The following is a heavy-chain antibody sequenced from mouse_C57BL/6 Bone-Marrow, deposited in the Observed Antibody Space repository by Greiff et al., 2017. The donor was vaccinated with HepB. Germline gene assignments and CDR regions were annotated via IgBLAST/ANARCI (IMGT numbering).Heavy chain of an antibody. V-gene: IGHV1-7*01. CDR3: ARLLRPWYFDV. J-gene: IGHJ1*03. CDR2: INPSSGYT. CDR1: GYTFTSYW. D-gene: IGHD1-2*01. Sequence: VQLQQSGAELAKPRASVKLSCKASGYTFTSYWMHWVKQRPGQGLEWIGYINPSSGYTKYNQKFKDKATLTADKSSSTAYMQLSSLTYEDSAVYYCARLLRPWYFDVWGTGTTVTVSS.